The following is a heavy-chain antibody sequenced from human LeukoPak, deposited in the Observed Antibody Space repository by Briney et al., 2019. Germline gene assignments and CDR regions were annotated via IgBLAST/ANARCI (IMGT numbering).Heavy chain of an antibody. V-gene: IGHV4-34*01. D-gene: IGHD5-18*01. CDR1: GGSFSGYY. Sequence: SETLSLTCAVYGGSFSGYYWSWIRQPPGKGLEWVGEINHSGSTNYNPSLKSRVTISVDTSKNQFSLKLSSVTAADTAVYYCARGGYSYGKRSFFVYWGQGTLVTVSS. J-gene: IGHJ4*02. CDR2: INHSGST. CDR3: ARGGYSYGKRSFFVY.